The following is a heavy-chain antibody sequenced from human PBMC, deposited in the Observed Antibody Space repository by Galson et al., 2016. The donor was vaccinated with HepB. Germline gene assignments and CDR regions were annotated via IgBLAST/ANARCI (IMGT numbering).Heavy chain of an antibody. CDR1: GGSISSGDYI. Sequence: TLSLTCTVSGGSISSGDYIWSWIRQPPGKGLEWIGYIYHSGSTYYNPSLKSRITISVVTSKNQFSLKLSSVTAADTAVYYCARESDWYAGGSLDHWGQGALVIVSS. D-gene: IGHD6-19*01. CDR2: IYHSGST. CDR3: ARESDWYAGGSLDH. J-gene: IGHJ4*02. V-gene: IGHV4-30-4*01.